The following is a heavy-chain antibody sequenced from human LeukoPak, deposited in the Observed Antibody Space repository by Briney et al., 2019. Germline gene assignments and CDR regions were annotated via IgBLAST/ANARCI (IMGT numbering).Heavy chain of an antibody. Sequence: GGSLRLSCEASGVTFSSYVMSWVRQAPGKGPEWVSGISGSGGGTYYADSVKGRFTISRDNSKNTLYLQMNSLRAEDTAVYYCASLGSGSYYDSWGQGTLVTVSS. V-gene: IGHV3-23*01. CDR2: ISGSGGGT. CDR3: ASLGSGSYYDS. CDR1: GVTFSSYV. J-gene: IGHJ5*02. D-gene: IGHD3-10*01.